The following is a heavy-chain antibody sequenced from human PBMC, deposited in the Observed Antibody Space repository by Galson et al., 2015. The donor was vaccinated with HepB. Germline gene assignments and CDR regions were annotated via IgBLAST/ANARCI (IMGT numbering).Heavy chain of an antibody. CDR1: GYTFTSYG. J-gene: IGHJ4*02. D-gene: IGHD3-22*01. CDR2: ISAYNGNT. Sequence: SVKVSCKASGYTFTSYGISWVRQAPGQGLEWMGWISAYNGNTNYAQELQGRVTMTTDTSTSTAYMELRSLRSDDTAVYYCARVRYDSSGYAPGYWGQGTLVTVSS. V-gene: IGHV1-18*04. CDR3: ARVRYDSSGYAPGY.